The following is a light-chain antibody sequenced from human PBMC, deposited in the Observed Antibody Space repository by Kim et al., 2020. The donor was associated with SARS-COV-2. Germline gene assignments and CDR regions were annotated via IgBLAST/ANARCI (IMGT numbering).Light chain of an antibody. CDR2: DVN. J-gene: IGLJ1*01. CDR1: SSDVGGFNY. CDR3: CSYAGSQTYV. Sequence: QSVLTQPRSVSGSPGQSVTISCTGTSSDVGGFNYVSWYQHYPGKAPKVIIYDVNKRPSGVPDRFSGSKSGNTASLTISGLQAEDEAEYYCCSYAGSQTYVFGTGTKVTVL. V-gene: IGLV2-11*01.